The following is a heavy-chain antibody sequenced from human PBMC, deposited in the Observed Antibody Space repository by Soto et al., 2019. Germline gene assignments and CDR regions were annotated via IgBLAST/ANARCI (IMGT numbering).Heavy chain of an antibody. D-gene: IGHD6-19*01. CDR3: ARDREAGYNFYYGMDV. Sequence: SETLSLTGSGSGAAINTYSWTWIRQPAGKGLEWIGRIHTSASINYNPSLKGRVTLSVDTSTNQVSLRLASVTAADTAIYYCARDREAGYNFYYGMDVWGQGTTVTVSS. CDR2: IHTSASI. CDR1: GAAINTYS. V-gene: IGHV4-4*07. J-gene: IGHJ6*02.